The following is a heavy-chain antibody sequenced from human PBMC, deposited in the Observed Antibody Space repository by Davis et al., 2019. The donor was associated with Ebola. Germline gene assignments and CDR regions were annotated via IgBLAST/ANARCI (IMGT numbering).Heavy chain of an antibody. V-gene: IGHV4-61*01. CDR1: GGSVSSGSYY. J-gene: IGHJ4*02. CDR3: ARASGWYPPDY. D-gene: IGHD6-19*01. CDR2: IYYSGST. Sequence: MPSETLSLTCTVSGGSVSSGSYYWSWIRQPPEKGLKWVGYIYYSGSTNCNPSLKSRVTISVDTSKNQFSLKLSSVTAADTAVYYCARASGWYPPDYWGQGTLVTVSS.